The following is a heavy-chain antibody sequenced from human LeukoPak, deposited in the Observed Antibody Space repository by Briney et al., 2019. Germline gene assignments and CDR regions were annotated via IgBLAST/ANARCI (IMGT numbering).Heavy chain of an antibody. CDR2: IYSRGDT. CDR1: EFIVSINY. Sequence: GGSLRLSCAASEFIVSINYMTWVRQAPGKGLEWVSLIYSRGDTKYADSVKGRFTISRDNAKNTLNLQMNSLRAEDTAAYYCARDLGQYYDTSDNWFDPWGQGTLVTVSS. D-gene: IGHD3-22*01. V-gene: IGHV3-66*01. J-gene: IGHJ5*02. CDR3: ARDLGQYYDTSDNWFDP.